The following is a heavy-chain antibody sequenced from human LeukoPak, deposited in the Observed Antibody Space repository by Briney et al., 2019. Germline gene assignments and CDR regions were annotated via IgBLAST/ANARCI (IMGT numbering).Heavy chain of an antibody. D-gene: IGHD3-22*01. J-gene: IGHJ4*02. V-gene: IGHV1-2*02. CDR1: GYTFTDYY. Sequence: ASVKVSCKASGYTFTDYYIHWVRQAPGQGLEWMGWINPSGGDTKYAQKFQDSVTMTRDTSISTAYMELSRLRSDDTAVYYCARVAGYSYYFDYWGQGTLVTVSS. CDR2: INPSGGDT. CDR3: ARVAGYSYYFDY.